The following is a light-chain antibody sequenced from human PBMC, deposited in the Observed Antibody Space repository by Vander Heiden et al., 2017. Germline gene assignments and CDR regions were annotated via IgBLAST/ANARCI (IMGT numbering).Light chain of an antibody. CDR3: QVWDSSTDHLI. CDR1: NIGSKS. J-gene: IGLJ2*01. CDR2: DDG. V-gene: IGLV3-21*02. Sequence: SYVLTQPPSVSVAPGQTARLTCGGNNIGSKSVHLYQLKPGQAPVLVVYDDGDRPSGIPERFSGSNSGNPATLAISRVEAGDEADYYCQVWDSSTDHLIFGGGTKLTVL.